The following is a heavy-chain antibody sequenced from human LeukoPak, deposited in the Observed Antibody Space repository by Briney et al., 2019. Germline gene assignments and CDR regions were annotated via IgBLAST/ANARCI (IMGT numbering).Heavy chain of an antibody. D-gene: IGHD1-26*01. V-gene: IGHV1-69*04. Sequence: ASVKVSCKASGGTFSSYAISWVRQAPGQGLEWMGRIIPIFGIANYAQKFQGRVTITADKSTSTAYMELSSLRSEDTAVYYCARRMWELTGDYYGVDVWGQGTTVTVSS. CDR1: GGTFSSYA. CDR2: IIPIFGIA. J-gene: IGHJ6*02. CDR3: ARRMWELTGDYYGVDV.